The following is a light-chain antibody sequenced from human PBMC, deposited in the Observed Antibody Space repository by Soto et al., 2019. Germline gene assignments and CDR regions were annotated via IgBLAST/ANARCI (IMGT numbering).Light chain of an antibody. CDR1: QSTSSY. J-gene: IGKJ1*01. CDR3: QQSYSTPWT. CDR2: AAS. Sequence: DIQMTQSPSSLSASVGDRVTITCRPSQSTSSYLNWYQQKPGRAPKLLIYAASTLKSGVPSRFSGSGSGTDFTLTISSLQPEDFAAYYCQQSYSTPWTFXQGTKVDIK. V-gene: IGKV1-39*01.